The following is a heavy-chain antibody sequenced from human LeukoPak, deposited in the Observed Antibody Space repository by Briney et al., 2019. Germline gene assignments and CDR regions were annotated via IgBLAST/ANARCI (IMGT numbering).Heavy chain of an antibody. CDR3: VRERNNFWSGHHSIFDS. D-gene: IGHD3-3*01. Sequence: HPGGSLRLSWAASGFIFSDHWMHWVRQAPGKGLVWLSRINNDGSSTIYADSVKGRFTFSRDNAENTLFLEMSSLRVEDTAVYYCVRERNNFWSGHHSIFDSWGQGTLVTVSS. J-gene: IGHJ4*02. CDR1: GFIFSDHW. CDR2: INNDGSST. V-gene: IGHV3-74*01.